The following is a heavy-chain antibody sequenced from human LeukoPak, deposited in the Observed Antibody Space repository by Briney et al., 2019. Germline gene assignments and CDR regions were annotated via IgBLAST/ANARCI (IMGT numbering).Heavy chain of an antibody. CDR3: ARHRETTMARRAFDY. Sequence: GESLKISCKGSGYRFTIYCITWVRQTPGKGLEWMGIIYPGDSETSYSPSFEGQVTISVGKSTAFLQWSSLKASDTGMYYCARHRETTMARRAFDYWGQGTLVTVSS. CDR1: GYRFTIYC. D-gene: IGHD5-18*01. J-gene: IGHJ4*02. CDR2: IYPGDSET. V-gene: IGHV5-51*01.